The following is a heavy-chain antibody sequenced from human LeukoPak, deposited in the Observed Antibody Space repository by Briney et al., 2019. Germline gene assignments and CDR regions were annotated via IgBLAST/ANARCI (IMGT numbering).Heavy chain of an antibody. CDR1: GGSISSYY. CDR2: IYYSGST. V-gene: IGHV4-59*01. Sequence: SETLSLTCTVSGGSISSYYWSWIRQPPGKGLEWIGYIYYSGSTNYNPSLKSRVTISVDPSKNQFSLKLSSVTAADTAVYYCARGGRYCSGGSCYPDYWGQGTLVTVSS. J-gene: IGHJ4*02. D-gene: IGHD2-15*01. CDR3: ARGGRYCSGGSCYPDY.